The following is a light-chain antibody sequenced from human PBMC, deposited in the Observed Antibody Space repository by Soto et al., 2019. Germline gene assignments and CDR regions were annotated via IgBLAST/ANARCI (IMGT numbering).Light chain of an antibody. V-gene: IGKV4-1*01. J-gene: IGKJ4*01. CDR1: QSVVYSSNNKNY. CDR3: QQYYRTPLT. Sequence: DIVMTQSPDSLAVSLGERATINCKSSQSVVYSSNNKNYLAWYQQKPGQPPKLLIYWASTRESGVPDRFSGSGSGTDFTLTISSLQAEDVAVYYCQQYYRTPLTFAGGTKVEIK. CDR2: WAS.